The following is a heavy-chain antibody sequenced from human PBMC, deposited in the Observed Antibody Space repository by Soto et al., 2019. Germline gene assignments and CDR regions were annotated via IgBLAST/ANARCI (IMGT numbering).Heavy chain of an antibody. V-gene: IGHV1-3*01. J-gene: IGHJ5*02. Sequence: ASVKVCCKASGYTFTSYAMHWVRQAPGQRLEWMGWINAGNGNTKYSQKFQGRVTITRDTSASTAYMELSSLRSEDTAVYYCARDLRLITSFGVVGDWGWFDPWG. CDR3: ARDLRLITSFGVVGDWGWFDP. D-gene: IGHD3-3*01. CDR1: GYTFTSYA. CDR2: INAGNGNT.